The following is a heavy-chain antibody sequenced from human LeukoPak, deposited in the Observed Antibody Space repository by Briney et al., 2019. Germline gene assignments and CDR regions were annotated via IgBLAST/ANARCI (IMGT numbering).Heavy chain of an antibody. CDR2: ISSSSSTI. CDR3: ATSYSSSWYR. CDR1: GFTFSSYS. D-gene: IGHD6-13*01. J-gene: IGHJ4*02. Sequence: GGSLRLSCAASGFTFSSYSMNWVRQAPGKGLEWVSYISSSSSTIYYADAVKGRFTISRDNAKNSLYLQMNSLRAEDTAVYYCATSYSSSWYRWGQGTLVTVSS. V-gene: IGHV3-48*01.